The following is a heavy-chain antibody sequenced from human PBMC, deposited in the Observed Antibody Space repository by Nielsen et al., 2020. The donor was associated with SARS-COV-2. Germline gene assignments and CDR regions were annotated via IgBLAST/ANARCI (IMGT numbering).Heavy chain of an antibody. CDR2: ITGGGGST. Sequence: GGSLRLSYTASGFTFKSYTMSWVRQAPGKGLEWVSAITGGGGSTSYADSAKGRFTISRDNSQSTLYLQMNGLRAEDTAVYYCAKGSENYYFLDFWGQGTLVTVSS. CDR1: GFTFKSYT. V-gene: IGHV3-23*01. J-gene: IGHJ4*02. D-gene: IGHD2/OR15-2a*01. CDR3: AKGSENYYFLDF.